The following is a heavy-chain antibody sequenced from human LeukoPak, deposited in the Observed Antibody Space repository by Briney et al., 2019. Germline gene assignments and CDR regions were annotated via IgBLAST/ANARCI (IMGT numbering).Heavy chain of an antibody. Sequence: PSETLSLTCAVSGYSISSGYYWGWMRPPPGKGPEWIGSIYHSGSTYYNPSLKSRVTISVDTSKNQFSLKLSSVTAADTAVYYCANGGDFYYFDYWGQGTLVTVSS. D-gene: IGHD2/OR15-2a*01. CDR2: IYHSGST. V-gene: IGHV4-38-2*01. CDR3: ANGGDFYYFDY. J-gene: IGHJ4*02. CDR1: GYSISSGYY.